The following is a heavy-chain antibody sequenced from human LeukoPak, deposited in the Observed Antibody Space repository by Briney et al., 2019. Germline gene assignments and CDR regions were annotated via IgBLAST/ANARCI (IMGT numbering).Heavy chain of an antibody. CDR1: GFTFSSYA. D-gene: IGHD5-12*01. CDR3: AKDGSGYDSFDY. V-gene: IGHV3-23*01. Sequence: PGGSLRLSCAASGFTFSSYAMSWVRQAPGKGLEWVSAISGSGGSTYYADSVKGWFTISRDNSKNTLYLQMNSLRAEDTAVYYCAKDGSGYDSFDYWGQGTLVTVSS. CDR2: ISGSGGST. J-gene: IGHJ4*02.